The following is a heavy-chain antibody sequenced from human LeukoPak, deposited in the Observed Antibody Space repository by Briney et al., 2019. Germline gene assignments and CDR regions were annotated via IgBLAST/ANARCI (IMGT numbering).Heavy chain of an antibody. J-gene: IGHJ4*02. Sequence: SETLSLTCTVSGGSISSSSYYWSWIRQPPGKGLEWIGHIYYSGSTNYNPSLKSRVTISVDTSKNQFSLKLSSVTAADTAVYYCARHGAGYSSSWYSYWGQGTLVTVSS. CDR1: GGSISSSSYY. V-gene: IGHV4-61*05. D-gene: IGHD6-13*01. CDR2: IYYSGST. CDR3: ARHGAGYSSSWYSY.